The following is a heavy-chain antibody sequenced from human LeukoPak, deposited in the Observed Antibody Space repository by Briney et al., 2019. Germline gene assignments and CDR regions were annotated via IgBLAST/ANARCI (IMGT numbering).Heavy chain of an antibody. V-gene: IGHV1-69*05. CDR2: IIPIFGTA. CDR3: ARDPHSGYSSGWSRFDY. Sequence: GASVKVSCKASGGTFSSYAISWVRQAPGQGLEWMGGIIPIFGTANYAQKFQGRVTITTDESTSTAYMELSSLRSEDTAVYYCARDPHSGYSSGWSRFDYWGQGTLVTVSS. CDR1: GGTFSSYA. J-gene: IGHJ4*02. D-gene: IGHD6-19*01.